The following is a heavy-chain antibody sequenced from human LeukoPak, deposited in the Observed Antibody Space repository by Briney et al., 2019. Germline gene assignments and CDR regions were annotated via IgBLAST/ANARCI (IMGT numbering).Heavy chain of an antibody. J-gene: IGHJ4*02. D-gene: IGHD4-23*01. Sequence: QPGGSLRLSCAAPGFTFDDYAMHWVRQAPGKGLEWVSLISGDGGSTYYADSVKGRFTISRDNSKNSLYLQMNSLRTEDTALYYCAKDRVSYTRGYGGNSELRFDYWGQGTLVTVSS. CDR3: AKDRVSYTRGYGGNSELRFDY. V-gene: IGHV3-43*02. CDR2: ISGDGGST. CDR1: GFTFDDYA.